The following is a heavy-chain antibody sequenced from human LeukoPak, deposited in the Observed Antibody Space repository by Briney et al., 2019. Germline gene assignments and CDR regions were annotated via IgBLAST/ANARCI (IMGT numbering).Heavy chain of an antibody. J-gene: IGHJ4*02. CDR3: ARQGYTASYYFLDF. D-gene: IGHD1-26*01. Sequence: SETLSLTCDVSGDFIRSYWWGWVRQPAGKGLEWIGRIYATGFTKFNPSLKSRLTMSMDTSTNRISLNLTSVTAADTAIYFCARQGYTASYYFLDFWSQGMLVTVSS. V-gene: IGHV4-4*07. CDR1: GDFIRSYW. CDR2: IYATGFT.